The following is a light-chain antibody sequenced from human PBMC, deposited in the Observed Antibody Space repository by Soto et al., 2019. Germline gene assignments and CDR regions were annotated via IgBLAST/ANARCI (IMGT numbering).Light chain of an antibody. CDR3: QQYNSYSWT. Sequence: DIQMTQSPSTLSASVGDRVTITCRASQSINSWLAWYQQKPGKAPKLLIYKASSLESGVPSRFSGSGSGTEFTLTISRLQPDDFATYYCQQYNSYSWTFGQGTKVEIK. V-gene: IGKV1-5*03. CDR1: QSINSW. J-gene: IGKJ1*01. CDR2: KAS.